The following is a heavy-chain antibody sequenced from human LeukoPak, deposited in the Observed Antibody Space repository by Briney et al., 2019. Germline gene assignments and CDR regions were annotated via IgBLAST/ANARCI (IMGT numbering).Heavy chain of an antibody. D-gene: IGHD3-16*01. CDR2: IYYSGST. CDR3: ATGGRRWFDP. J-gene: IGHJ5*02. Sequence: PSETLSLTCTVSGGSINNYYWSWIRQPPGKGREWIAYIYYSGSTSYNPSLKSRVTISVDTSKNQLYLNLSSVTAADTAVYYCATGGRRWFDPWGQGTLVTVSS. V-gene: IGHV4-59*01. CDR1: GGSINNYY.